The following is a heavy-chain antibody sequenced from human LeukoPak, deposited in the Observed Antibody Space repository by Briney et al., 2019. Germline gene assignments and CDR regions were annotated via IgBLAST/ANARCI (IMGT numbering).Heavy chain of an antibody. J-gene: IGHJ4*02. D-gene: IGHD3-10*01. Sequence: GGSLRLSCAASGFTFSSYSMNWVRQAPGKGLEWVAVISYDGSNKYYADSVKGRFTISRDNSKNTLYLQMNSLRAEDTAVYYCAKNYGSGSYPIDYWGQGTLVAVSS. CDR2: ISYDGSNK. CDR1: GFTFSSYS. CDR3: AKNYGSGSYPIDY. V-gene: IGHV3-30*18.